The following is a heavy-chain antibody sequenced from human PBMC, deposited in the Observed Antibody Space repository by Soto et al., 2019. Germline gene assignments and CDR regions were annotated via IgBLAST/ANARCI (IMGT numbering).Heavy chain of an antibody. J-gene: IGHJ5*02. D-gene: IGHD2-15*01. V-gene: IGHV1-18*01. CDR3: ARDIGYCNSSGCFRNWFDP. CDR2: ISTYDDKT. CDR1: GYSFRTHG. Sequence: QVQLVQSGAEVKTPGASVKVSCRASGYSFRTHGISWVRQAPGQGLEWMGWISTYDDKTNFPQKFQGRITMTTDTSTSKAYMELRRLRSDDTAMYFCARDIGYCNSSGCFRNWFDPWGQGTLVTVSS.